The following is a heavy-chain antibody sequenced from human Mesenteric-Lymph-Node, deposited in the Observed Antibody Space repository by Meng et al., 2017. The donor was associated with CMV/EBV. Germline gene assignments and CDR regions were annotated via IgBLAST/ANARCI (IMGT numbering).Heavy chain of an antibody. CDR2: IYSGGST. Sequence: GGSLKISCAASGFIFTNARMSWVRQAPGKGLEWVSVIYSGGSTYYADSVKGRFTISRDNSKNTLYLQMNSLRAEDTAVYYCARYKTSTIFGVVIPLGWFDPWGQGTLVTVSS. V-gene: IGHV3-53*01. CDR1: GFIFTNAR. CDR3: ARYKTSTIFGVVIPLGWFDP. D-gene: IGHD3-3*01. J-gene: IGHJ5*02.